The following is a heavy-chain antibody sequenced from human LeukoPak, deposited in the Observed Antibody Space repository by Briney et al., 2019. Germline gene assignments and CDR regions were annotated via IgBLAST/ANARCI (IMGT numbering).Heavy chain of an antibody. V-gene: IGHV3-66*04. CDR3: ARRGHGYGSPFDY. Sequence: RTGGSLRLSCAASGFTVNSNYMNWVRQAPGKGLEWVSMIYPNGNTFYTNSVKGRFTISRDNSKNTLDLQMSSLRAEDTAVYYCARRGHGYGSPFDYWGQGTLVTVSS. CDR1: GFTVNSNY. CDR2: IYPNGNT. D-gene: IGHD5-18*01. J-gene: IGHJ4*02.